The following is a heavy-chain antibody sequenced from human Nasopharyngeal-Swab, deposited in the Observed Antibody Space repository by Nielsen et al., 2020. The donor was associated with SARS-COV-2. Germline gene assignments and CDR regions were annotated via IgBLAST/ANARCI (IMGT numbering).Heavy chain of an antibody. Sequence: WVRQAPGQGLEWMGWINTNTGNPTYAQGFTGRFVFSLDTSVSMAYLQISSLKAEDTAVYYCAREPLPGYGDYGYWGQGTLVTVSS. CDR3: AREPLPGYGDYGY. CDR2: INTNTGNP. V-gene: IGHV7-4-1*04. D-gene: IGHD4-17*01. J-gene: IGHJ4*02.